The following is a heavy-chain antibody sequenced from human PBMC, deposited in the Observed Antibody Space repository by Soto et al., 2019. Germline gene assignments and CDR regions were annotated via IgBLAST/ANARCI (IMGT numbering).Heavy chain of an antibody. V-gene: IGHV4-39*07. J-gene: IGHJ3*02. CDR3: ARKYSVAGSGLVAFDI. D-gene: IGHD6-19*01. CDR2: IYYSGST. CDR1: GGSINSSSYF. Sequence: SETLSLTCSVSGGSINSSSYFWGWVRQPPGKGLEWIGSIYYSGSTYYNPSLRSRVTISVDTSKNQFSLKLSSVTAADTAVYYCARKYSVAGSGLVAFDIWGQGTMVTVSS.